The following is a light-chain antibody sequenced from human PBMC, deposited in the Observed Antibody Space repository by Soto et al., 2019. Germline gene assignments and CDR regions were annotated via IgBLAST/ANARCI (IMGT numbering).Light chain of an antibody. Sequence: DIQMTQSPSTLSASVGDRVTITCRASQSISNWLAWYQQRPGKAPKLLIYDASSLQSGVPSRFNGGRSGTEFTLTISSLQADDFATYYCQQYDTYSRTFGQGTKLEI. CDR1: QSISNW. CDR2: DAS. V-gene: IGKV1-5*01. J-gene: IGKJ2*01. CDR3: QQYDTYSRT.